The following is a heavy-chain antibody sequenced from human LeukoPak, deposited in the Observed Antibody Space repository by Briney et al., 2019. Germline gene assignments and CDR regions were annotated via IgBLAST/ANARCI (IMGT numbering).Heavy chain of an antibody. CDR3: ARDHIGVALT. CDR1: RGSSGSYY. Sequence: KPSETLSLTCTVSRGSSGSYYWSWIRQPPGKGLEWLGYIYYNGSTNYNPSLKSRVTISLDTSKNLFSLRLTSVTAADTAVYYCARDHIGVALTWGQGTLVTVSS. D-gene: IGHD2-15*01. V-gene: IGHV4-59*01. J-gene: IGHJ5*02. CDR2: IYYNGST.